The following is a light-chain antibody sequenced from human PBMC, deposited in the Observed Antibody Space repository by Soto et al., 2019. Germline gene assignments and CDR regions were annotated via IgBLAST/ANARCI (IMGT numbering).Light chain of an antibody. CDR2: GAF. V-gene: IGKV3-15*01. CDR1: QSVGSN. J-gene: IGKJ1*01. CDR3: QQNNDWPPWT. Sequence: EIVMTQFPDTLSVSPGETATLSCRASQSVGSNLAWYQQSAGQAPRLLIYGAFKRATGIPPRFSASGSGTEFTLTISSLQSEDFAVYYCQQNNDWPPWTFGQGTKVDI.